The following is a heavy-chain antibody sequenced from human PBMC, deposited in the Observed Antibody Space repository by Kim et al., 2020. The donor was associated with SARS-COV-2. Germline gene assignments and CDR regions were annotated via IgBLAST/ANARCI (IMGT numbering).Heavy chain of an antibody. Sequence: GGSLRLSCAASGFTFSSYAMSWVRQAPGKGLEWVSAISGSGGSTYYADSVKGRFTISRDNSKNTLYLQMNSLRAEDTAVYYCAKSNYYDSIVAPAFDIWGQGTMVTGSS. J-gene: IGHJ3*02. V-gene: IGHV3-23*01. CDR3: AKSNYYDSIVAPAFDI. D-gene: IGHD3-22*01. CDR1: GFTFSSYA. CDR2: ISGSGGST.